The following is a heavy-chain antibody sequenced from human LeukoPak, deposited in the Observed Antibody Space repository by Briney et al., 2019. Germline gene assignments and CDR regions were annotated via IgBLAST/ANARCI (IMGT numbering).Heavy chain of an antibody. CDR3: ARGTGGSLSSIDK. D-gene: IGHD2-8*02. V-gene: IGHV1-2*02. Sequence: ASVKVSCKASGYTFTSYYMHWVRPAPGQGLDWMGWINPDSGGTNYAQKFQGRVTITRDKSITTVPLELTSLRSDDTAVYYCARGTGGSLSSIDKWGQGALVTVSS. CDR1: GYTFTSYY. J-gene: IGHJ4*02. CDR2: INPDSGGT.